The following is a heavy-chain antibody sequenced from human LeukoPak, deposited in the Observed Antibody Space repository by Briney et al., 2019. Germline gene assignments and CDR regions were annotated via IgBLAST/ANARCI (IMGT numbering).Heavy chain of an antibody. CDR2: INPSGGST. CDR3: ARGAGYYDSSASIDY. D-gene: IGHD3-22*01. J-gene: IGHJ4*02. V-gene: IGHV1-46*01. Sequence: ASVKVSCKASGYTFTSFYLYWVRQAPGQGLEWMGIINPSGGSTSYAQKFQGRLTMTRDTSTSTVYMELSSLRSEDTAVYYSARGAGYYDSSASIDYWRQGTLVTVYS. CDR1: GYTFTSFY.